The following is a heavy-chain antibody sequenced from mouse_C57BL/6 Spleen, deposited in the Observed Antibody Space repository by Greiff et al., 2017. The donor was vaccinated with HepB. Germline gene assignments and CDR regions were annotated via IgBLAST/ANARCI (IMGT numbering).Heavy chain of an antibody. D-gene: IGHD2-1*01. V-gene: IGHV5-4*01. J-gene: IGHJ4*01. CDR3: ARDTPSNYDYAMDY. Sequence: EVQLVESGGGLVKPGGSLKLSCAASGFTFSSYAMSWVRQTPEKRLEWVATISDGGSYTYYPDNVKGRFTISRDNAKNNLYLQMSHLKSEDTAMYYCARDTPSNYDYAMDYWGQGTSVTVSS. CDR1: GFTFSSYA. CDR2: ISDGGSYT.